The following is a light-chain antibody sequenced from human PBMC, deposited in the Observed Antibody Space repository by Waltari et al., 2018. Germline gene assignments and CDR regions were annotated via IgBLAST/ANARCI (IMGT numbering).Light chain of an antibody. Sequence: QSVLAQPPSVSGAPGQRVTISCTGRSSNIGTYDVQRYQQLPGTAPKLLIYGSTNRPSGVPDRFSGSKSGTSASLAIAGLQAEDEADYYCQSYDRSLSASVFGGGTKLTVL. V-gene: IGLV1-40*01. CDR1: SSNIGTYD. CDR2: GST. CDR3: QSYDRSLSASV. J-gene: IGLJ2*01.